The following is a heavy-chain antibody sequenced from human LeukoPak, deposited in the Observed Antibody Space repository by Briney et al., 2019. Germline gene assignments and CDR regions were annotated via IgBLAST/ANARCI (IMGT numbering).Heavy chain of an antibody. Sequence: KTSQTLSLTCTVSGRSISSGDYYWNWIRQHPGKGLEWFAYIYHSGSTYYSPSLKSRVTLSVDTSRNQFSLWLTSVTAADTAIYCCARDSDYYGSGSAGYFDLWGRGALVTVSS. CDR1: GRSISSGDYY. J-gene: IGHJ2*01. D-gene: IGHD3-10*01. CDR2: IYHSGST. CDR3: ARDSDYYGSGSAGYFDL. V-gene: IGHV4-31*03.